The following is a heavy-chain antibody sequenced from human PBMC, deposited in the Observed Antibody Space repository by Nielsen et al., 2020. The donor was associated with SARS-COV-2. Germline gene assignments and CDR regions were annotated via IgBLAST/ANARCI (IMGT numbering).Heavy chain of an antibody. CDR3: ARKSSGYDHYNYGMDV. CDR2: IYFSGRT. Sequence: SETLSLTCTVSGGSISSGGYYWSWIRHHPGKGLEWIGYIYFSGRTCYNPSLKSRVTISVDTSKNQFSLSLRSVAAADTDEYRCARKSSGYDHYNYGMDVWGQGTTVTVSS. V-gene: IGHV4-31*03. CDR1: GGSISSGGYY. J-gene: IGHJ6*02. D-gene: IGHD5-12*01.